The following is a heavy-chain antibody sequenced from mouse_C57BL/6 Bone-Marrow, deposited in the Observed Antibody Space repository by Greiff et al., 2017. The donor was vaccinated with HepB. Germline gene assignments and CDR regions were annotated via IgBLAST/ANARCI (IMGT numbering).Heavy chain of an antibody. V-gene: IGHV1-15*01. J-gene: IGHJ1*03. CDR3: TRPTGTDWYFDV. CDR2: IDPETGGT. CDR1: GYTFTDYE. Sequence: VQLQQSGAELVRPGASVTLSCKASGYTFTDYEMHWVKQTPVHGLEWIGAIDPETGGTAYNQKFKGKAILTADKSSSTAYMELRSLTSEDSAVYYCTRPTGTDWYFDVWGTGTTVTVSS. D-gene: IGHD4-1*01.